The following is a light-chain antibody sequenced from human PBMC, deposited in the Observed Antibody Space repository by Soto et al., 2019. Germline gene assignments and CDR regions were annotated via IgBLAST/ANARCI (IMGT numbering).Light chain of an antibody. CDR2: DAS. CDR3: QQSYSTSPWT. CDR1: QSVSSY. J-gene: IGKJ1*01. Sequence: EIVLTQSPATLSLSPGERATLSCRASQSVSSYLAWYQQKPGQDPRLLIYDASNRPTGIPARFSGSGSGTDFTLTISSLEPEDFAAYVCQQSYSTSPWTVGQGTKVEIK. V-gene: IGKV3-11*01.